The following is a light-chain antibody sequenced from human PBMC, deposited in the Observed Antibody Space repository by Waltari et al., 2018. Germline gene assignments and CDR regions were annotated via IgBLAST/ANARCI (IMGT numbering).Light chain of an antibody. CDR2: KAS. CDR3: QEYDSLPVT. J-gene: IGKJ4*01. Sequence: DIQMTQSPSTLSASVGDRITITCRTSQSVKNNLAWYQQKPGKAPKVLIHKASRLEGGVPSRFRSSGYWTEFTLTISSLQPDDFATYYCQEYDSLPVTFGGGTRVEIK. CDR1: QSVKNN. V-gene: IGKV1-5*03.